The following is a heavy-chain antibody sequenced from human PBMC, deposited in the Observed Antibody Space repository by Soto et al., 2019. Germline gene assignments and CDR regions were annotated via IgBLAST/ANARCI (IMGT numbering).Heavy chain of an antibody. Sequence: SETLSLTCAVYGGSFSGYYWTWIRQPPEKGLEWIGEINHSGSTKQNPSLKSRVSISVDTSKNQFSLKLRSVTAADTAVYYCARDSSVIVEFGGEAHDKYFFDSSSPGTLVTVSS. CDR2: INHSGST. CDR3: ARDSSVIVEFGGEAHDKYFFDS. CDR1: GGSFSGYY. V-gene: IGHV4-34*01. J-gene: IGHJ4*02. D-gene: IGHD3-22*01.